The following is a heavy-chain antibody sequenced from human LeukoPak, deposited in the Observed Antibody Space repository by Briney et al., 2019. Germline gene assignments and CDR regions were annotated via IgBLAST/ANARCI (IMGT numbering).Heavy chain of an antibody. V-gene: IGHV4-30-4*01. D-gene: IGHD3-22*01. CDR2: IYYSGST. J-gene: IGHJ4*02. CDR3: ARDRGGRYYYDSSGRAPHYFDY. CDR1: GGSISSGDYY. Sequence: SETLSLTCTVSGGSISSGDYYWSWIRQPPGKGLEWIGYIYYSGSTYYNPSLKSRVTISVDTSKNQFSLKLSSVTAADTAVYYCARDRGGRYYYDSSGRAPHYFDYGGQGTLVTVSS.